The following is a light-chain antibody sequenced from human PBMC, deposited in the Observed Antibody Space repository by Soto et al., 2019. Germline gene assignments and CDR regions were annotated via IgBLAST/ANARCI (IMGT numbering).Light chain of an antibody. V-gene: IGLV2-14*03. J-gene: IGLJ2*01. CDR3: SSYSSSSTVI. CDR2: DVS. CDR1: SSDVGGYKY. Sequence: QSALTQPASVSGSPGQSITISCTGTSSDVGGYKYVSWYQQHPGKAPKLMIFDVSDRPSGVSNRLSGSKSGNKASLTISGLQAEDEADYYCSSYSSSSTVIFGGGTKLTVL.